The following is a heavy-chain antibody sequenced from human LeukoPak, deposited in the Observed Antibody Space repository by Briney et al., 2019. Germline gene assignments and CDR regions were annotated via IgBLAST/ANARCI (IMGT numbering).Heavy chain of an antibody. V-gene: IGHV3-30*04. CDR3: AKDGLSGYNFDY. CDR1: GFTFSSYA. J-gene: IGHJ4*02. D-gene: IGHD5-24*01. Sequence: PGGSLRLSCAASGFTFSSYAMHWVRQAPGKGLEWMAVISYDGGNKYYADSVKGRFTISRDNSKNTLFLQMNSLRGEDTAVYYCAKDGLSGYNFDYWGQGTLVSVSS. CDR2: ISYDGGNK.